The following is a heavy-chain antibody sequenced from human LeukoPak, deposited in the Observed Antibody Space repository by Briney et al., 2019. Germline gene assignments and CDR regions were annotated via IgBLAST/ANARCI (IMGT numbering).Heavy chain of an antibody. V-gene: IGHV4-39*01. Sequence: SETLSLTCTVSGASITSESSSWGWIHQPPGKGFQWIGGLVYDGSAHYNPSLQSHVSISADTSNNQFSLKLASVTASDTGVYFCARAPSYRRYSYHSWGQGTLVTVSS. CDR3: ARAPSYRRYSYHS. J-gene: IGHJ4*02. D-gene: IGHD3-16*02. CDR2: LVYDGSA. CDR1: GASITSESSS.